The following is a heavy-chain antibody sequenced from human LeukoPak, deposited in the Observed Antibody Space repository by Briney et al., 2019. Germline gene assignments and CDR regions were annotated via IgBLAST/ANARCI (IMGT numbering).Heavy chain of an antibody. CDR2: IYYSGST. CDR3: ARHTSTGVVVVPAAPGCFDP. CDR1: GGSLSSSSYY. V-gene: IGHV4-39*01. Sequence: SETLSLTCTVSGGSLSSSSYYWGWIRQPPGKGLEWIGSIYYSGSTNYNPSLKSRVTISVDTSKNQFSLQLSSVTAADTALYFCARHTSTGVVVVPAAPGCFDPWGQGTLVAVSS. D-gene: IGHD2-2*01. J-gene: IGHJ5*02.